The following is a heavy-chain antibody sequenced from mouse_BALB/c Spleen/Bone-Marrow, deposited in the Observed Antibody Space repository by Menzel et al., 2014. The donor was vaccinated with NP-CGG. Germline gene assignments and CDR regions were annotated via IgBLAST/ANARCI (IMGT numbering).Heavy chain of an antibody. CDR2: IRNRANGYTT. Sequence: EVKLVESGGGLVQPGGSLRLSCATSGFTFTDYYMSRVRQPPGKALEWLGLIRNRANGYTTEYSASVKGRFTISRDNSQSILHLQMNTLRAEDSATYYCARDRAARATGYYFDYWGQGTTLTVSS. J-gene: IGHJ2*01. D-gene: IGHD3-1*01. V-gene: IGHV7-3*02. CDR1: GFTFTDYY. CDR3: ARDRAARATGYYFDY.